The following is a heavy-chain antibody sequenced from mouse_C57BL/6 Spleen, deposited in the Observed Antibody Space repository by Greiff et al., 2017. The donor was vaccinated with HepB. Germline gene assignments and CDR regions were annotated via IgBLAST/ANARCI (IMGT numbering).Heavy chain of an antibody. CDR3: TRERWGTGPFAY. CDR1: GFTFSSYA. D-gene: IGHD4-1*01. CDR2: ISSGGDYI. V-gene: IGHV5-9-1*02. J-gene: IGHJ3*01. Sequence: EVKLVESGEGLVKPGGSLKLSCAASGFTFSSYAISWVRQTPEKRLEWVAYISSGGDYIYYADTVKGRFTISRDKARNTLYLQMSSLKSEDTAMYYCTRERWGTGPFAYWGQGTLVTVSA.